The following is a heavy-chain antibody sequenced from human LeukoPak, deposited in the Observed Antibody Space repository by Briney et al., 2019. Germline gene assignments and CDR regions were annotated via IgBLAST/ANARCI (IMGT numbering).Heavy chain of an antibody. CDR3: ARWGSSSLDY. Sequence: GGSLRLSCAASGFTFSSYGVHWVRQAPGKGLEWVAVIWYDGSNKYHADSVKGRFTISRDNSRNTLYLQMDSLRAEDTAVYYCARWGSSSLDYWGQGTLVTVSS. D-gene: IGHD6-6*01. J-gene: IGHJ4*02. V-gene: IGHV3-33*01. CDR2: IWYDGSNK. CDR1: GFTFSSYG.